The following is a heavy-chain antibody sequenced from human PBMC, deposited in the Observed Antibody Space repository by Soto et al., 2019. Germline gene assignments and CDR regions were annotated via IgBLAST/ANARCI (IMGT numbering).Heavy chain of an antibody. D-gene: IGHD6-6*01. CDR1: GYTFTSNA. V-gene: IGHV1-3*01. J-gene: IGHJ4*02. CDR2: INAGNGNT. Sequence: QVQLVQSGAEVKKPGASVKVSCKASGYTFTSNAMHWVRKAAGQRLEWMGWINAGNGNTKYSQKFQGRVTITRDTSASTDYMELSSLRSEDTAVYYCARHAYSSSSFPPSFLYWGQGTLVTVFS. CDR3: ARHAYSSSSFPPSFLY.